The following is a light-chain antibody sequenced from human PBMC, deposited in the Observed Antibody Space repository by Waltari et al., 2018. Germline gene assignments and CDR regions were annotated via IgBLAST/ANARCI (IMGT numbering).Light chain of an antibody. Sequence: DIQMTQSPSSLSASVGDRVTIICQASHDISNYLNWYQQKPGKAPKFLIYDASNLETGVPSRFSGSGSGTHFTFTISSLQPEDIATYYCQQSENLPVTFGGGTKVEIK. CDR3: QQSENLPVT. CDR2: DAS. J-gene: IGKJ4*01. CDR1: HDISNY. V-gene: IGKV1-33*01.